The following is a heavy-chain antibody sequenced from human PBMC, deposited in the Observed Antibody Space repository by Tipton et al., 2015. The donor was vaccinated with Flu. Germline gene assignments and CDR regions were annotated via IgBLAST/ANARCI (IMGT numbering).Heavy chain of an antibody. CDR1: GYTFTSYE. CDR2: MNPNSGNT. CDR3: ARGPNWFDS. V-gene: IGHV1-8*01. Sequence: QLVQSGAEVRKPGASVKVSCKTSGYTFTSYEINWVRQATGRGLEWMGWMNPNSGNTAYAQKFRGRVTMTRDTSISTAYMELSSLRSDDKAVFYCARGPNWFDSWGQGTLVIVAS. J-gene: IGHJ5*01.